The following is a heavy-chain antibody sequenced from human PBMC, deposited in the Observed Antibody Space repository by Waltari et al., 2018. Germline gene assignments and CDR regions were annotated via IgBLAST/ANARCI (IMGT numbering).Heavy chain of an antibody. Sequence: EVQLVESGGGLVKPGGSLRLSCEASGSTFSAYSMNWFRQAPGKGLEWVSSISGDTKYIYYADSVNGRFTISSDDAKDSLYLKMNSLRVEDTAVYYCARDRRGYFDYWGQGTLVTVSS. V-gene: IGHV3-21*01. CDR2: ISGDTKYI. J-gene: IGHJ4*02. D-gene: IGHD3-16*01. CDR1: GSTFSAYS. CDR3: ARDRRGYFDY.